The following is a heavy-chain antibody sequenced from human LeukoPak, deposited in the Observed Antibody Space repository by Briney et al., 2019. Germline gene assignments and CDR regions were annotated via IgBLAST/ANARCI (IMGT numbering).Heavy chain of an antibody. D-gene: IGHD4-17*01. Sequence: GGSLRLSCAASGFTFGSYGMHWVRQAPGKGLDWVAFVRYDGNNPYYSASVKGRFTISRDDSKNTVLLQMNNLRLEDAAVYYCARGSRYGDYPYYCDFWGQGTLVTVSS. CDR3: ARGSRYGDYPYYCDF. CDR1: GFTFGSYG. CDR2: VRYDGNNP. V-gene: IGHV3-30*02. J-gene: IGHJ4*02.